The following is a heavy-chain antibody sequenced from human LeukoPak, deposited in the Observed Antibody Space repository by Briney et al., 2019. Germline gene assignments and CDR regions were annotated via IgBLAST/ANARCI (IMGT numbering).Heavy chain of an antibody. CDR2: ISNGNT. CDR3: VREAGYCASVCLKSTWFDP. V-gene: IGHV3-23*01. D-gene: IGHD2-21*02. CDR1: GFPFSNHA. J-gene: IGHJ5*02. Sequence: SGGSLRLSCAASGFPFSNHAMSWVRQPPGKGLDWVSAISNGNTYYSDAARGRFTISRDDSKNMLYLQMNSLRDEDTALYYCVREAGYCASVCLKSTWFDPWGQGTLVTVSS.